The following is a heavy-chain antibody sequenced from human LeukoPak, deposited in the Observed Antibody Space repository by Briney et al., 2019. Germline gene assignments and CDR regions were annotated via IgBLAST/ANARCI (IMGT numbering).Heavy chain of an antibody. CDR2: IYYSGST. V-gene: IGHV4-39*01. CDR3: ARRGFDYSYDYYMAG. Sequence: PSETLSLTCTVSGGSISSSSYYWGWIRQPPGKGLEWIGSIYYSGSTYYNPSLKSRVTISVDTSKNQFSLKLSSVTAADTAVYYCARRGFDYSYDYYMAGWGKGTTVTVSS. D-gene: IGHD5-12*01. CDR1: GGSISSSSYY. J-gene: IGHJ6*03.